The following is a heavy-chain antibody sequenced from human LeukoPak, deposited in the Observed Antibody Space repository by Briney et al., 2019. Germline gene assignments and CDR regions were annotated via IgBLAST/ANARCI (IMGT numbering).Heavy chain of an antibody. CDR2: ISGSGGST. V-gene: IGHV3-23*01. J-gene: IGHJ4*02. Sequence: GGSLRLSCAASGFTSSSYAMSWVRQAPGKGLEWVSAISGSGGSTYYADSVKGRFTISGDNSNNTLYLQMNSLRAEDTAVYYCAKDGVITMVRGANFDYWGQGTLVTVSS. CDR1: GFTSSSYA. CDR3: AKDGVITMVRGANFDY. D-gene: IGHD3-10*01.